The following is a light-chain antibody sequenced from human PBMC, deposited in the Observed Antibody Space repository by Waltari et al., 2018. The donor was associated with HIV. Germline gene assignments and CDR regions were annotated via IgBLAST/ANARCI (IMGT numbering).Light chain of an antibody. CDR3: QQYLDLPPWT. J-gene: IGKJ1*01. CDR2: EAS. CDR1: QSISSN. Sequence: EVVMTQSPVTLSVSPGERATLSCSASQSISSNLPWYQQKPGHAPRLLLEEASTGATGVPARCIGSGFGTDFTLIITSLQFEDVAFYYCQQYLDLPPWTFGQGTKVEI. V-gene: IGKV3-15*01.